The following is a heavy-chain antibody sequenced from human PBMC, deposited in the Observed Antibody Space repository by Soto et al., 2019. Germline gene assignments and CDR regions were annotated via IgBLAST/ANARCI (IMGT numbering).Heavy chain of an antibody. CDR3: AKRLSSSWALYYYYGMDV. J-gene: IGHJ6*02. Sequence: GGSLRLSCAASGFTFSSYAMSWVRQAPGKGLEWVSAISGSGGSTYYADSVKGRFTISRDNSKNTLYLQMNSLRAEDTAVYYCAKRLSSSWALYYYYGMDVWGQGTTVTVSS. V-gene: IGHV3-23*01. D-gene: IGHD6-13*01. CDR1: GFTFSSYA. CDR2: ISGSGGST.